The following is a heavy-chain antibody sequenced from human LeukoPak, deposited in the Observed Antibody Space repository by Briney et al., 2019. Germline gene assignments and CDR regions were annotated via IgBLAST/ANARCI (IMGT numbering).Heavy chain of an antibody. V-gene: IGHV3-48*03. D-gene: IGHD5-12*01. CDR3: ARDWDSGYDTYYFDY. CDR1: GFTFRTCE. J-gene: IGHJ4*02. CDR2: ISSSGSTI. Sequence: PGGSLRLSCAASGFTFRTCEMNWVRQAPGKGLEWVSYISSSGSTIYYADSVKGRFTISRDNAKNSLYLQMNSLRAEDTAVYYCARDWDSGYDTYYFDYWGQGTLVTVSS.